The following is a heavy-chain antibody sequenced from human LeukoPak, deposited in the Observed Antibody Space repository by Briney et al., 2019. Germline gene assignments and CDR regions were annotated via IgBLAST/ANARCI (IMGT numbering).Heavy chain of an antibody. V-gene: IGHV3-23*01. CDR2: ISGSGGST. CDR3: AHIPDILTGYYIGGTYFDY. CDR1: GFTFSSYA. Sequence: PGGSLRLSCAASGFTFSSYAMSWVRQAPGKGLEWVSAISGSGGSTYYADSVKGRFTISRDNSKNTLYLQMNSLRAEDTAVYYCAHIPDILTGYYIGGTYFDYWGQGTLVTVSS. D-gene: IGHD3-9*01. J-gene: IGHJ4*02.